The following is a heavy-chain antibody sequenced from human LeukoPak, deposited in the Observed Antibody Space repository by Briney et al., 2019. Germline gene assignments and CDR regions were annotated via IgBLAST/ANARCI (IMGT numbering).Heavy chain of an antibody. CDR2: FDPEDGET. CDR3: ARAMREYSSSWYFDY. CDR1: GYTLTELS. V-gene: IGHV1-24*01. Sequence: ASVKVSCKVSGYTLTELSMHWVRQAPGKGLEWMGGFDPEDGETIYAQKFQGRVTMTEDTSTDTAYMELSSLRSEDTAVYYCARAMREYSSSWYFDYWGQGTLVTVSS. D-gene: IGHD6-13*01. J-gene: IGHJ4*02.